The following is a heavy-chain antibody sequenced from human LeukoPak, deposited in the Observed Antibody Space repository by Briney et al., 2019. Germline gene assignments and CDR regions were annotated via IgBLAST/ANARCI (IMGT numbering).Heavy chain of an antibody. V-gene: IGHV3-30*03. J-gene: IGHJ4*02. D-gene: IGHD4-17*01. CDR1: GFTFSSYG. Sequence: GRSLRLSCAASGFTFSSYGMHWVRQAPGKGLEWVAVISYDGSNKYYADSVKGRFTISRDNSKNTLYLQMNSLRAEDTAVYYCARTPHPTVTTQWYWGQGILVTVSS. CDR3: ARTPHPTVTTQWY. CDR2: ISYDGSNK.